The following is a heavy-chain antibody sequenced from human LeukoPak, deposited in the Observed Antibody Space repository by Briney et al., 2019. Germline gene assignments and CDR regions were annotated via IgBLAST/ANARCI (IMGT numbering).Heavy chain of an antibody. CDR3: ARHPYDSSGYFWPYFDY. Sequence: KPSETLSLTCTVYGGSISSSGYYWGWIRRPPGKGLEWIGSVYYSGSTHYNPSLKSRVTISVDMSKNQFSLKLSSVTAADTALYFCARHPYDSSGYFWPYFDYWGQGTLVIASS. J-gene: IGHJ4*02. CDR2: VYYSGST. V-gene: IGHV4-39*01. CDR1: GGSISSSGYY. D-gene: IGHD3-22*01.